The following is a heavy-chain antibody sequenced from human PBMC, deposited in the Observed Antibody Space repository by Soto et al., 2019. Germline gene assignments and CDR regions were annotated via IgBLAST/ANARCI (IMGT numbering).Heavy chain of an antibody. V-gene: IGHV3-48*01. CDR1: GFTFSSYS. CDR2: ISSSSSTI. D-gene: IGHD4-17*01. CDR3: ARIGRDYGEPYDAFDI. J-gene: IGHJ3*02. Sequence: GGSLRLSCAASGFTFSSYSMNWVRQAPGKGLEWVSYISSSSSTIYYADSVKGRFTISRDNAKNSLYLQMNSLRAEDTAVYYCARIGRDYGEPYDAFDIWGQGTMVTVSS.